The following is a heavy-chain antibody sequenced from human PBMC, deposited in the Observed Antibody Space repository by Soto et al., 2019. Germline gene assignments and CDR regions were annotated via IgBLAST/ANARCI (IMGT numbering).Heavy chain of an antibody. CDR1: GGSISSGGYS. CDR3: ARSIEP. V-gene: IGHV4-30-2*01. Sequence: SETLSLTCAVSGGSISSGGYSWSWIRQPPGKGLEWIGYIYHSGGSYSNPSLKSRVTISVDRSKNQFSLKLSSVTAANTAVYYCARSIEPWGQGTLVTVSS. J-gene: IGHJ5*02. CDR2: IYHSGGS.